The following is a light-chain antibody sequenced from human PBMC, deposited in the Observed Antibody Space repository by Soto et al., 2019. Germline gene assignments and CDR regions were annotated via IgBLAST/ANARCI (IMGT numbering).Light chain of an antibody. V-gene: IGKV2-40*01. CDR1: QSILASDDGSTY. J-gene: IGKJ5*01. CDR3: MQRIEFPIT. CDR2: DLS. Sequence: DIVITHTALSVPVPATYAASISCRPSQSILASDDGSTYLAWYLQKPGQSPQLLIYDLSCRDSGVPARFSGSGSGTDFTLKISRVEADDVGVYYCMQRIEFPITFGQGTRLE.